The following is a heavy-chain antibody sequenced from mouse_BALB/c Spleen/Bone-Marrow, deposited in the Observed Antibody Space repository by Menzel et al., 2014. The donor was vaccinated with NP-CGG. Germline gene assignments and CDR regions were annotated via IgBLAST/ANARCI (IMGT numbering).Heavy chain of an antibody. CDR3: ARSYYRYAMDY. D-gene: IGHD2-14*01. J-gene: IGHJ4*01. V-gene: IGHV3-5*02. CDR1: GISITTGNYR. CDR2: IYYSGTI. Sequence: EVKVVESGPGLVKPSQPVSLPCTVTGISITTGNYRWSWIRQFPGNKLEWIGYIYYSGTITYNPSLTSRTTIARDTSKNQFFLEMNSLTAEDTATYYCARSYYRYAMDYWGQGTSVTVSS.